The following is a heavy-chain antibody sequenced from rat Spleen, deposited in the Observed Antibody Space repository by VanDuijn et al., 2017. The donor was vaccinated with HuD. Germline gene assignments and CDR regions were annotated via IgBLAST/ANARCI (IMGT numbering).Heavy chain of an antibody. V-gene: IGHV2-27*01. Sequence: QVQLKESEPDLVQPSQTLSLTCTVSGFSLTSYHVHWVRQPPGKGLEWMGSIQGGGSTDYNSALKSRLSISRDTSKSQVFLKMNSLQTEDTAMYFCARSIHTTGILDYWGQGVMVTVSS. CDR1: GFSLTSYH. CDR3: ARSIHTTGILDY. J-gene: IGHJ2*01. D-gene: IGHD1-9*01. CDR2: IQGGGST.